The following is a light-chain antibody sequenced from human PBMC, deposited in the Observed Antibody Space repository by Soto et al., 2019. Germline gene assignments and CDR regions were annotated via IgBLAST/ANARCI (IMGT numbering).Light chain of an antibody. CDR2: DAS. CDR1: QSVSSY. V-gene: IGKV3-11*01. CDR3: RQRNNWPLT. J-gene: IGKJ4*01. Sequence: EIVLTQSPATLSLSPGERATLSCRASQSVSSYLVWYQQKPGQAPRLLIYDASNRATGIPARFSGSGSGTDFTLTISSLEPEDFAVYYCRQRNNWPLTFGGGTKVEIK.